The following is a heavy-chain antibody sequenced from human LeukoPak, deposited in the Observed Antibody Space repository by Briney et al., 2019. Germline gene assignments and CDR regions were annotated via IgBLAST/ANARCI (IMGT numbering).Heavy chain of an antibody. Sequence: SETLSLTCAVYGGSFSGYYWSWIRQPPGKGLEWIGEINHSGSTNYNPSLKSRVTISVDTSKNQFSLKLSSVTAADTAVYYCARHRAILLWFGELFPLDYFDYWGQGTLVTVSS. V-gene: IGHV4-34*01. D-gene: IGHD3-10*01. CDR3: ARHRAILLWFGELFPLDYFDY. CDR2: INHSGST. CDR1: GGSFSGYY. J-gene: IGHJ4*02.